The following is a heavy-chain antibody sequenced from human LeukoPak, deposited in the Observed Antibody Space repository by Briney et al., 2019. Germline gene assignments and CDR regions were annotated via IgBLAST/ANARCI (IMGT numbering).Heavy chain of an antibody. CDR2: IRGRGDTT. D-gene: IGHD6-19*01. CDR3: AVQSVDFSGWSNGQDFFDY. V-gene: IGHV3-23*01. J-gene: IGHJ4*02. Sequence: GGSLRLSCAASLFTLFVYVMRSVCQAPGKGLEWVSGIRGRGDTTYYADSVRGRFTISRDNSKNTLYLQMSIRGAGHAVVYLCAVQSVDFSGWSNGQDFFDYWGQGTLVTVSS. CDR1: LFTLFVYV.